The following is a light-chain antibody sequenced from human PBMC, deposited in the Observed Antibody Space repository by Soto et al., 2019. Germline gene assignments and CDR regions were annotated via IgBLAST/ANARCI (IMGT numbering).Light chain of an antibody. CDR1: NSDVGRYNF. Sequence: QSVLTQPRSVSGSPGQSVTISCTGTNSDVGRYNFVSWYQQLPGKAPKLLISAVSQRPSGVPDRFSGSKSGNTASLTISGLQAEDEADYYCNSYASSGTLVFGTGTKLTVL. J-gene: IGLJ1*01. CDR2: AVS. V-gene: IGLV2-11*01. CDR3: NSYASSGTLV.